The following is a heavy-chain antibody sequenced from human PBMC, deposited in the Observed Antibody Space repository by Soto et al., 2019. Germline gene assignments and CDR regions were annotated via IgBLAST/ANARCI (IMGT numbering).Heavy chain of an antibody. D-gene: IGHD6-13*01. V-gene: IGHV4-30-4*01. CDR1: GGSMRSEGYY. CDR3: ARIPGYSSSWPWFDP. CDR2: IYYSGST. Sequence: PSETLSLTCSVSGGSMRSEGYYWRWIRQHPGKGLEWIGYIYYSGSTYYNPSLKSRVTISVDTSKNQFSLKLSSVTAADTAVYYCARIPGYSSSWPWFDPWGQGTLVTVSS. J-gene: IGHJ5*02.